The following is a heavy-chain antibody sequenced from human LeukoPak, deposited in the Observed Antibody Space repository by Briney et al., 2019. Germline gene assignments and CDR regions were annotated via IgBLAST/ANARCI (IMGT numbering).Heavy chain of an antibody. CDR3: ATSRTDYDLDY. V-gene: IGHV3-66*01. D-gene: IGHD4-17*01. CDR2: IFRGGTT. J-gene: IGHJ4*02. CDR1: GFTVSSKY. Sequence: PGGSLRLSCAASGFTVSSKYMSLVRQAPRKGLEGGSVIFRGGTTFYADSVKVRFTISRDNSENTLYLQMDRLRAEDTAVYYCATSRTDYDLDYWGQGTLVTVSS.